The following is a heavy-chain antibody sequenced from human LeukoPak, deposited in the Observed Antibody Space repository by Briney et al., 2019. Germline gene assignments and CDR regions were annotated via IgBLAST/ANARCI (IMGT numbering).Heavy chain of an antibody. V-gene: IGHV1-46*01. J-gene: IGHJ4*02. Sequence: GASVKVSCKAFGYTFTSNYMHWVRQAPGQGPEWMGVISPSGGSTTYAQKLQGRVTMTTDTSTSTAYMELRSLRSDDTAVYYCARTDYYYDSSGSYWGQGTLVTVSS. D-gene: IGHD3-22*01. CDR3: ARTDYYYDSSGSY. CDR2: ISPSGGST. CDR1: GYTFTSNY.